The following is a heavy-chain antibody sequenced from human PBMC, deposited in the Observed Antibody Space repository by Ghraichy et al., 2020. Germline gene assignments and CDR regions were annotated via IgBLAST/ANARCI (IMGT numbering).Heavy chain of an antibody. J-gene: IGHJ4*02. CDR3: AKEGKRGSYGARPYLDH. Sequence: GGSLRLSCAASGFTFSTDWMHWVRQAPGKGLEWVASISYDGSSKYYTNSVKGRFTISRDNSQDTLHLQMGSLRPDDTAVYYCAKEGKRGSYGARPYLDHWGQGILVTVSS. D-gene: IGHD3-16*01. CDR1: GFTFSTDW. V-gene: IGHV3-30*18. CDR2: ISYDGSSK.